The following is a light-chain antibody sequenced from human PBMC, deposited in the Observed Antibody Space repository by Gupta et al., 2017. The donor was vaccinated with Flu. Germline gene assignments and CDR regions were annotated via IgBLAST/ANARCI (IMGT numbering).Light chain of an antibody. CDR2: EVT. Sequence: SALTQPASVSGSPGQSITISCTGTSRDVGTHNYVSWYQQHPGKAPKLMIYEVTNRPAGVSNRFSGSKSGNTASLTISGRQADDEADYYCSSYRNSGTPWVCGGGTRVTVL. V-gene: IGLV2-14*01. CDR3: SSYRNSGTPWV. CDR1: SRDVGTHNY. J-gene: IGLJ3*02.